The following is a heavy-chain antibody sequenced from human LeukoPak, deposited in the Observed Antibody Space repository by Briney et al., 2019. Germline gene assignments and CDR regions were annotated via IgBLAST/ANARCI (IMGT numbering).Heavy chain of an antibody. CDR2: ISYDGSNK. CDR3: AKDGKGIIAVAGPFDY. V-gene: IGHV3-30-3*01. CDR1: GFTFSSYA. D-gene: IGHD6-19*01. Sequence: GGSLRLSCAASGFTFSSYAMHWVRQAPGKGLEWVAVISYDGSNKYYADSVKGRFTISRDNSKNTLYLQMNSLRAEDTAVYYCAKDGKGIIAVAGPFDYWGQGTLVTVSS. J-gene: IGHJ4*02.